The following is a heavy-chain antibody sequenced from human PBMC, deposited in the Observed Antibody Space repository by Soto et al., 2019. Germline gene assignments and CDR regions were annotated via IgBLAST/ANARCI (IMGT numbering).Heavy chain of an antibody. CDR3: TRPLGSQQLVGGGYYYGMDV. Sequence: PGGSLRLSCAASGFTFSGSAMHWVRQASGKGLEWVGRIRSKANSYATAYAASVKGRFTISRDDSKNTAYLQMNSLKTEDTAVYYCTRPLGSQQLVGGGYYYGMDVWGQGTTVTVS. CDR2: IRSKANSYAT. V-gene: IGHV3-73*01. CDR1: GFTFSGSA. D-gene: IGHD6-13*01. J-gene: IGHJ6*02.